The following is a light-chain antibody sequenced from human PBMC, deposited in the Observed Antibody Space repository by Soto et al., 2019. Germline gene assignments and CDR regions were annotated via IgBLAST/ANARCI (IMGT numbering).Light chain of an antibody. CDR2: EVS. CDR3: SSYTSSSTVV. V-gene: IGLV2-14*01. CDR1: SSDVGGYNY. J-gene: IGLJ2*01. Sequence: QSALTQPASVSGSPGQSITISCTGTSSDVGGYNYLSWYQQHQGKAPKLMIYEVSNQPPGVSNRFSGSKSGNTASLTISGLQADDEADYYCSSYTSSSTVVFGGGTKLTVL.